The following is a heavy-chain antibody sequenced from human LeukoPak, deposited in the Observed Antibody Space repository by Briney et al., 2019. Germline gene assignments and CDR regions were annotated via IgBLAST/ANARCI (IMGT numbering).Heavy chain of an antibody. J-gene: IGHJ4*02. D-gene: IGHD6-13*01. Sequence: GGSLRLSCAASGFTFSSYGMHWVRQAPGKGLEWVAVISYDGSNKYYADSVKGRFTISRDNSKNTLYLQMNSLRAEDTAVYYCARDGSSFSYWGQGTLVTVSS. CDR3: ARDGSSFSY. V-gene: IGHV3-30*03. CDR2: ISYDGSNK. CDR1: GFTFSSYG.